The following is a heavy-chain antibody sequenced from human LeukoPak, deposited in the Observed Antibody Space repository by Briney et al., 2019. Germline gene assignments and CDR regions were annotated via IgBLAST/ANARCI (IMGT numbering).Heavy chain of an antibody. Sequence: ASVKVSCKASGYTFTSYGISWVRQAPGQGLEWMGWISAYNGNTNYAQKLQGRVTMTTDISTSTAYMELRSLRSDDTAVYYCARERGVTIFGVVRPPFDPWGQGTLVTVFS. D-gene: IGHD3-3*01. CDR3: ARERGVTIFGVVRPPFDP. CDR2: ISAYNGNT. V-gene: IGHV1-18*01. J-gene: IGHJ5*02. CDR1: GYTFTSYG.